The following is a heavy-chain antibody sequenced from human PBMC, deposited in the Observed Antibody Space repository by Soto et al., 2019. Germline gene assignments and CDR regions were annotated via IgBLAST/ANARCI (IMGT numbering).Heavy chain of an antibody. D-gene: IGHD6-6*01. CDR3: ARDLYSSSFTNWFDP. CDR1: GYTFTGYY. J-gene: IGHJ5*02. Sequence: EASVKVSCKASGYTFTGYYMHWVRQAPGQGLEWMGWINPNSGGTNYAQKFQGWVTMTRDTSISTAYMELSRLRSDDTAVYYCARDLYSSSFTNWFDPWGQGTLVTVSS. CDR2: INPNSGGT. V-gene: IGHV1-2*04.